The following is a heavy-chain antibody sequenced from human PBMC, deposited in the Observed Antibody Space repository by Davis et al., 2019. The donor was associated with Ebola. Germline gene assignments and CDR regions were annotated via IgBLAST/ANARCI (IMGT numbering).Heavy chain of an antibody. D-gene: IGHD4-23*01. CDR3: ARGRGGKSRYGMDV. CDR2: IIRDGSEK. V-gene: IGHV3-7*01. Sequence: GGSLRLSCVGSGFSLDSYWMAWVRQAPGRGLEWEANIIRDGSEKDYADSVEGRFTISRDNAKNSLYLQMNSLRAEDTAVYYCARGRGGKSRYGMDVWGQGTTVTVSS. J-gene: IGHJ6*02. CDR1: GFSLDSYW.